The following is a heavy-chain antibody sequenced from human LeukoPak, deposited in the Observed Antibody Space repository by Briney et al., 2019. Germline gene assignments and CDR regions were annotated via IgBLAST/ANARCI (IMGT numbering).Heavy chain of an antibody. D-gene: IGHD2-21*02. J-gene: IGHJ4*02. V-gene: IGHV3-48*01. CDR1: GFTFGSSYS. CDR2: ISLTTTTV. CDR3: ARDGDWAFDY. Sequence: PGGSLRLSCAASGFTFGSSYSMYWVRQAPGKGLEWVAHISLTTTTVSYADSVKGRFTMSRDNAKNSLFLQMNSLRAEDTAVYYCARDGDWAFDYWGQGTLVTVSS.